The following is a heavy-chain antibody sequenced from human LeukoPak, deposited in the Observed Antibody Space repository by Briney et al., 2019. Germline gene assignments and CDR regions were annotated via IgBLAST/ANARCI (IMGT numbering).Heavy chain of an antibody. J-gene: IGHJ3*02. Sequence: PGGSLRLSCAASGFTFSSYSMNWVRQAPGKGLEWVPSISSSSSYIYYADSVKGRFTISRDNAKNSLYLQMNSLRAEDTAVYYCARDCSSGYYDFWSGYWAFDIWGQGTMVTVSS. CDR2: ISSSSSYI. V-gene: IGHV3-21*01. CDR3: ARDCSSGYYDFWSGYWAFDI. CDR1: GFTFSSYS. D-gene: IGHD3-3*01.